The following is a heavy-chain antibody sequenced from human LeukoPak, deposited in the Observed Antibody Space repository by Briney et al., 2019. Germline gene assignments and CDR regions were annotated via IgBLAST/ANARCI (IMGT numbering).Heavy chain of an antibody. CDR2: TYYRSKWYN. D-gene: IGHD6-13*01. V-gene: IGHV6-1*01. J-gene: IGHJ6*02. Sequence: TSQTLSLTCAISGDSVSSNSAAWNWIRQSPSRGLEWLGRTYYRSKWYNDYAVSVKSRITINPDTSKNQFSLQLNSVTPEDTAVYYCARESIAAAGPSHYYYYGMDVWGQGTTVTVSS. CDR1: GDSVSSNSAA. CDR3: ARESIAAAGPSHYYYYGMDV.